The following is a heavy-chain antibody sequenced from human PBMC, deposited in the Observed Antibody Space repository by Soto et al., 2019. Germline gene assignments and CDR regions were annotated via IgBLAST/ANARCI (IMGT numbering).Heavy chain of an antibody. Sequence: QVPLVPSGADVKKPGASVTVSCKTSGYPFSGYFMHWLRQAPGQGLEWMGWMNHNSGGTDYAQNFPGRVSMTWDTSISTAYMELSRLRSDDTAIYYCARGYYSSSWRVFDYWGQGTLVTVSS. CDR2: MNHNSGGT. CDR1: GYPFSGYF. D-gene: IGHD6-13*01. V-gene: IGHV1-2*02. CDR3: ARGYYSSSWRVFDY. J-gene: IGHJ4*02.